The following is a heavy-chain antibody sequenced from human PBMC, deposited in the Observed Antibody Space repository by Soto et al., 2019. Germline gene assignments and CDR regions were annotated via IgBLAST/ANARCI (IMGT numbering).Heavy chain of an antibody. D-gene: IGHD3-10*01. CDR1: GFTFSNYD. CDR2: ISETGGTA. J-gene: IGHJ4*02. Sequence: EVHLLESGGGLVQPGGSLSLSCAASGFTFSNYDMTWVRQAPGKGLEWVSVISETGGTAYYAESVKGRFTISRDNSKNTLHLQMAGLKPDDPAVYFCAKDLGRTMVLKRGGGLDSWGRGTLVTVSS. V-gene: IGHV3-23*01. CDR3: AKDLGRTMVLKRGGGLDS.